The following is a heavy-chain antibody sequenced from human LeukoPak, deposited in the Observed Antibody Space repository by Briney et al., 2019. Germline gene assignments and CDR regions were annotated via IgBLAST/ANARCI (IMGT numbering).Heavy chain of an antibody. CDR2: IKQDGSEK. V-gene: IGHV3-7*01. CDR3: AREAFIYCSGGSCYSTGGRDAFDI. D-gene: IGHD2-15*01. Sequence: GGSLRLSCAASGFTFSSYWMSWVRQAPGKGLEWVANIKQDGSEKYYVDSVKGRFTISRDNAKNSLYLQMNSLRAEDTALYYCAREAFIYCSGGSCYSTGGRDAFDIWGQGTMVTVSS. CDR1: GFTFSSYW. J-gene: IGHJ3*02.